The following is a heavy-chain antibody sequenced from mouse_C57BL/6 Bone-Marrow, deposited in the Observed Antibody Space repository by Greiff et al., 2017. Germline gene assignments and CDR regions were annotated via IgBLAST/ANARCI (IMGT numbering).Heavy chain of an antibody. CDR1: GFTFSSYA. CDR2: ISSGGDYI. D-gene: IGHD1-1*01. J-gene: IGHJ3*01. Sequence: DVQLQESGEGLVKPGGSLKLSCAASGFTFSSYAMSWVRQTPEKRLEWVAYISSGGDYIYYADTVKGRFTISRDNARNTLYLQMSSLKSEDTAMYYCTRDYYGSSLFAYWGQGTLVTVSA. V-gene: IGHV5-9-1*02. CDR3: TRDYYGSSLFAY.